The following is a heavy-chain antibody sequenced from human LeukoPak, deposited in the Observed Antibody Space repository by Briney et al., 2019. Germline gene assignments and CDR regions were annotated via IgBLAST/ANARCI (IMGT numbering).Heavy chain of an antibody. J-gene: IGHJ4*02. CDR3: ARQDYYDSSGYNFDY. Sequence: SETLSLTCTVSGGSISSGSYYWGWIRQPPGKGLEWIGSIYYSGSTYYNPSLKSRVTISVDTSKNQFSLKLSSVTAADTAVYYCARQDYYDSSGYNFDYWGQGTLVTVSS. V-gene: IGHV4-39*01. CDR2: IYYSGST. D-gene: IGHD3-22*01. CDR1: GGSISSGSYY.